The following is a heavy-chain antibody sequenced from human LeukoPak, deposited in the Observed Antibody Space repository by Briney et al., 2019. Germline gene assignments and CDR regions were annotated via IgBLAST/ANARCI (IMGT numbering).Heavy chain of an antibody. V-gene: IGHV3-30*02. CDR1: GFTFSRYG. CDR3: AKDPCSSSWYWGDYYMDV. Sequence: GGSLRLSCAASGFTFSRYGMHWVRQAPGEGLEWVAFMRYEGIKKYYGGAVKGRFAISRESSKNTLYLKMNSLRAEDTAVYYCAKDPCSSSWYWGDYYMDVWGKGTTVTVSS. J-gene: IGHJ6*03. CDR2: MRYEGIKK. D-gene: IGHD6-13*01.